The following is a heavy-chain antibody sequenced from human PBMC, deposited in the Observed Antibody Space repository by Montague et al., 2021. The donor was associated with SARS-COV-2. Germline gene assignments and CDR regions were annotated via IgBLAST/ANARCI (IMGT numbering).Heavy chain of an antibody. J-gene: IGHJ3*02. CDR3: VRDHPYGGPRGAYDI. CDR2: IYDGGAV. CDR1: GGSITGHY. Sequence: SETLSLTCTVSGGSITGHYWSCLRRSPGKRPEWIAYIYDGGAVNYNPSLGSRVTISTDTSKNQLSLKVNSVTAADTAVYYCVRDHPYGGPRGAYDIWGQGTVVSVSS. D-gene: IGHD4-23*01. V-gene: IGHV4-59*11.